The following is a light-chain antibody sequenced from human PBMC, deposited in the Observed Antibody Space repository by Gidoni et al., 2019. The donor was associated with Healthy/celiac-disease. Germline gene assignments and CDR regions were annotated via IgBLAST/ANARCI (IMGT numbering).Light chain of an antibody. CDR1: SSDVGGYNY. CDR3: SSYTSSTFYV. CDR2: DVS. V-gene: IGLV2-14*01. J-gene: IGLJ1*01. Sequence: QSALPQPASVSASPGQSLTISCTGTSSDVGGYNYVSWYQPHPGKAPKLMIYDVSNRPSGVSNRFSGSKSGNTASLTISGLQAEDEADYYCSSYTSSTFYVFGTGTKVTVL.